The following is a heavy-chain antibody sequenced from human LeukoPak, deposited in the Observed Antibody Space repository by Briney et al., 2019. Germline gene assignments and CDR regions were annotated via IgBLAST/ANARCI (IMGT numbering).Heavy chain of an antibody. CDR1: GGSISSYY. V-gene: IGHV4-34*01. CDR3: ARGVGLFYYYYMDV. CDR2: INHSGST. Sequence: SETLSLTCTVSGGSISSYYWSWIRQPPGKGLEWIGEINHSGSTNYNPSLKSRVTISVDTSKNQFSLKLSSVTAADTAVYYCARGVGLFYYYYMDVWGKGTTVTVSS. D-gene: IGHD3-10*01. J-gene: IGHJ6*03.